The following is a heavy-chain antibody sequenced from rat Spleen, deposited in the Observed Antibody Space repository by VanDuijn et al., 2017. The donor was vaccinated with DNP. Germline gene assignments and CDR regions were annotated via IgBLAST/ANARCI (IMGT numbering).Heavy chain of an antibody. CDR1: GFTFSNYD. J-gene: IGHJ4*01. D-gene: IGHD1-4*01. V-gene: IGHV5S23*01. CDR3: VRHEVPGYNYLGVMDA. CDR2: ISTGGGNT. Sequence: EVQLVESGGGLVQPGRSLKLSCAASGFTFSNYDMAWVRQAPTKGLEWVASISTGGGNTYYRDSVKGRFTISRDNAKSTLYLQMDSLRSEDTATYYCVRHEVPGYNYLGVMDAWGQGASVTVSS.